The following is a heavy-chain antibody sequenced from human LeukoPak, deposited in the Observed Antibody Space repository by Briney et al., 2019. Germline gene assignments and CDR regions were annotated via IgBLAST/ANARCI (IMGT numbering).Heavy chain of an antibody. D-gene: IGHD3-10*01. V-gene: IGHV4-39*07. Sequence: SETLSLTCTVSGGSISSSSYYWGWIRQPPGKGLEGIGEFSHTGSPIYNPSLKSRVNISIDTSKNQFSLRLTSVTAADTAVYFCARPRLLFGSGPILVWGQGTLVTVSS. CDR2: FSHTGSP. J-gene: IGHJ4*02. CDR1: GGSISSSSYY. CDR3: ARPRLLFGSGPILV.